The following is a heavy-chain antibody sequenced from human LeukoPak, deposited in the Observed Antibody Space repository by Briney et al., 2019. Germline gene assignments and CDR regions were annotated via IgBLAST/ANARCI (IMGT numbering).Heavy chain of an antibody. CDR1: GGTFSSYA. D-gene: IGHD1-1*01. CDR3: ARGRFMEY. Sequence: SVKVSCKASGGTFSSYAISWVRQAPGQGLEWMGRIIPILGIANYAQKFQGRVTITADKSTSTAYMELRSLRSDDTAVYYCARGRFMEYWGQGTLVTVSS. J-gene: IGHJ4*02. V-gene: IGHV1-69*04. CDR2: IIPILGIA.